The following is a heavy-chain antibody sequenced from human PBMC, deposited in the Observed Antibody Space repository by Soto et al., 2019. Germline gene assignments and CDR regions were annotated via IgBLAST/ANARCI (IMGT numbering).Heavy chain of an antibody. V-gene: IGHV4-31*03. D-gene: IGHD3-3*01. J-gene: IGHJ5*02. Sequence: QVQLQESGPGLVKPSQTLSLTCTVSGGSISSGDYYWSWIRQHPGKGLELIGYIYYSGSTYYNPSLKGRVTISVDTSKNQFALKLSSVTAADTAVYYCARWWSGSRQGFDPWGQGTLVTVSS. CDR3: ARWWSGSRQGFDP. CDR1: GGSISSGDYY. CDR2: IYYSGST.